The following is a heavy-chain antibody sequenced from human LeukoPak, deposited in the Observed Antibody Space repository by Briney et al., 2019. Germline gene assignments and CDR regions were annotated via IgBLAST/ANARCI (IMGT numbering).Heavy chain of an antibody. CDR2: VSVSGDIT. CDR3: AKVVAAAGQFDY. J-gene: IGHJ4*02. Sequence: PGGSLRLSCAASGFTFRTYAMSWVRQDPGKGLEWVSHVSVSGDITYCADSVKGRFTISRDNSKNTLDLQMNSLRVEDTAIYYCAKVVAAAGQFDYWGQGTLVTVSS. D-gene: IGHD6-13*01. V-gene: IGHV3-23*01. CDR1: GFTFRTYA.